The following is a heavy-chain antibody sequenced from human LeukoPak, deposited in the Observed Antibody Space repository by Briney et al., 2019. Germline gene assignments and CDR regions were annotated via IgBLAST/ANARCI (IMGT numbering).Heavy chain of an antibody. D-gene: IGHD7-27*01. CDR2: VYYSGSA. CDR1: GGSISSDY. Sequence: SETLSLTCTVSGGSISSDYWSWIRQPPGKGLEWIGNVYYSGSANYNPSLKSRVTISVDTSKNQFSLKLSSVTAADTAVYYCARDSGKLGFDYWGQGTLVTVSS. CDR3: ARDSGKLGFDY. J-gene: IGHJ4*02. V-gene: IGHV4-59*01.